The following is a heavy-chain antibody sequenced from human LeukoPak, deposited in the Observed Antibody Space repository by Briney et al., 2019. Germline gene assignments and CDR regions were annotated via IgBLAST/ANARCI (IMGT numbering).Heavy chain of an antibody. CDR3: AREGYSSSSPYYYYGMDV. J-gene: IGHJ6*02. D-gene: IGHD6-6*01. V-gene: IGHV3-48*04. CDR1: GFTFSSYS. CDR2: ISSSGSTI. Sequence: GGSLRLSCAASGFTFSSYSMSWIRQAPGKGLEWVSYISSSGSTIYYADSVKGRFTISRDNAKNSLYLQMNSLRAEDTAVYYCAREGYSSSSPYYYYGMDVWGQGTTVTVSS.